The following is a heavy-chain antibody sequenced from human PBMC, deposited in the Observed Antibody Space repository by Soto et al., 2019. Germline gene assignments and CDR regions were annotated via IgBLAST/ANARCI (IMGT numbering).Heavy chain of an antibody. J-gene: IGHJ4*02. D-gene: IGHD5-18*01. CDR3: ARGGYSYGYNY. CDR1: GFTFSDYY. V-gene: IGHV3-11*06. Sequence: GGSLRLSCASSGFTFSDYYMSWIRQAPGKGLEWVSYISSSSSYTNYADSVKGRFTISRDNAKNSLYLQMNSLRAEDTAVYYCARGGYSYGYNYWGQGTLVTVSS. CDR2: ISSSSSYT.